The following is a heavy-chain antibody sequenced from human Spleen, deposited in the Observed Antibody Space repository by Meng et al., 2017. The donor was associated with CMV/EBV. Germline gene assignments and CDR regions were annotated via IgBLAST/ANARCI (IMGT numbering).Heavy chain of an antibody. J-gene: IGHJ4*02. Sequence: CAVSGDYISSSNWWTWVRQPPGKGLQWIGEIYHSGSTHYNPSLKSRITISVDKSKNQFSLNLTSVTAADTAVYYCARDTRAQLGFDCWGQGTLVTVSS. V-gene: IGHV4-4*02. CDR1: GDYISSSNW. CDR3: ARDTRAQLGFDC. CDR2: IYHSGST. D-gene: IGHD7-27*01.